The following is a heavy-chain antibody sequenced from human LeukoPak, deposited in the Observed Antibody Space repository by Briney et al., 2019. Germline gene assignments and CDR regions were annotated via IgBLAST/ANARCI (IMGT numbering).Heavy chain of an antibody. CDR3: ARRTGGSIHFDY. CDR2: INHSGST. Sequence: SETLSLTCAVYGGSFSGYYWSWIRQPPGKGLEWIGEINHSGSTNYNPSLKSRVTISVDTSKNQFPLKLSSVTAADTAVYYCARRTGGSIHFDYWGQGTLVTVSS. CDR1: GGSFSGYY. V-gene: IGHV4-34*01. D-gene: IGHD1-26*01. J-gene: IGHJ4*02.